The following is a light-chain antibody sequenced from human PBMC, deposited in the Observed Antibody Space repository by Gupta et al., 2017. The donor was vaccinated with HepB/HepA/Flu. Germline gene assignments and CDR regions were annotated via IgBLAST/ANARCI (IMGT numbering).Light chain of an antibody. Sequence: DIQMTQSPSSLSASVGDRVTITCRSSHGISTYLDWYHQKPGQAPKLLISFASTLQSGVPSRFSGSGSGTDFTLTISSLQPEDFAIYYCQQNYKTPPTFGGGTKVEIK. J-gene: IGKJ4*01. CDR1: HGISTY. CDR3: QQNYKTPPT. CDR2: FAS. V-gene: IGKV1-39*01.